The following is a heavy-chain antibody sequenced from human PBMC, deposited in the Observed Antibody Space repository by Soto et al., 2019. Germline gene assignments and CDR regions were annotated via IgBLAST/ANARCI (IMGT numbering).Heavy chain of an antibody. D-gene: IGHD3-3*01. CDR1: GGSISNNIYF. J-gene: IGHJ4*02. Sequence: QLLLHESGPGLVKTSETLSLSCTVSGGSISNNIYFWGWIRQPPGKGLEWIATVHYNGNTYYNPSLSSGVAISADTSNNPFSLRLNSVTAADTAVYYCARHPTPRFGADYFDYWGQGALVTVSS. V-gene: IGHV4-39*01. CDR3: ARHPTPRFGADYFDY. CDR2: VHYNGNT.